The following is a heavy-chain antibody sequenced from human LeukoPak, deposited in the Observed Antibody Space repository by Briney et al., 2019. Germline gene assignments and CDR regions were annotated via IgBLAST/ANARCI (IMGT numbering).Heavy chain of an antibody. D-gene: IGHD6-19*01. CDR2: ISGSGGST. CDR3: ARDRRFSIAVAGIFDY. J-gene: IGHJ4*02. CDR1: GFTFSSYA. V-gene: IGHV3-23*01. Sequence: GGSLRLSCAASGFTFSSYAMSWVRQAPGKGLEWVSAISGSGGSTYYADSVKGRFTISRDSSKNTLYLQMNSLRAEDTAVYYCARDRRFSIAVAGIFDYWGQGTLVTVSS.